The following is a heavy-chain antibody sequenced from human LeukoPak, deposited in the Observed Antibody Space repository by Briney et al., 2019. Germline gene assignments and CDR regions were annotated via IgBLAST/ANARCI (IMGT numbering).Heavy chain of an antibody. CDR1: GFTFSSYW. Sequence: GGSLRLSCAASGFTFSSYWMSWVRQAPGKGLEWVAFIRYDGSNKYYADSVKGRFTISRDNSKNTLYLQMNSLRAEDTAVYYCAKEVGGINDYWGQGTLVTVSS. CDR3: AKEVGGINDY. V-gene: IGHV3-30*02. J-gene: IGHJ4*02. D-gene: IGHD3-10*01. CDR2: IRYDGSNK.